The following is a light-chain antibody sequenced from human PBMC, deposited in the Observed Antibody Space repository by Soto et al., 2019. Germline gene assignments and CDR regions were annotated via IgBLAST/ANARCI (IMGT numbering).Light chain of an antibody. CDR3: CSYTSTSTYV. Sequence: QSALTQPASVSGSPGQSITIYCTGTSSDVGGYKYVSWYQQEPGKAPKLMIYDVSHRPSGVSNRFSGSKSGTTASLTISGLQAEDEADYYCCSYTSTSTYVFGTGTKVTVL. J-gene: IGLJ1*01. V-gene: IGLV2-14*01. CDR1: SSDVGGYKY. CDR2: DVS.